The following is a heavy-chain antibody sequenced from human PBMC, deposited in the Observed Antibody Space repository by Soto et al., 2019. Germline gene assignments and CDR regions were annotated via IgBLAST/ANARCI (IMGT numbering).Heavy chain of an antibody. CDR1: GASITGSFF. V-gene: IGHV4-4*07. CDR3: ARGMTPPGAPAWYYFDS. CDR2: FSLSGTT. J-gene: IGHJ4*02. D-gene: IGHD2-8*02. Sequence: SETLSLTCTVSGASITGSFFWSWIRQPAGKGLEWIGRFSLSGTTNYNPSLRSRVTMSADVSKNQFSLRLTSVTAADTALYYCARGMTPPGAPAWYYFDSWGQGTLVTAPQ.